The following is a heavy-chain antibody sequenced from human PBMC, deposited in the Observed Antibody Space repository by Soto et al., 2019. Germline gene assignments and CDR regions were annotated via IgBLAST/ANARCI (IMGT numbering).Heavy chain of an antibody. Sequence: QVQLVQSGAEVKKPGASVKVSCKVSGYTLTELSMHWVRQAPGKGLEWMGGFDPEDGETIYAQKFQGRVTMTEDTSTDTAYMELSSLRSEDTAVYYCATDIPHSSGWSFDWYFDLWGRGTLVTVSS. J-gene: IGHJ2*01. V-gene: IGHV1-24*01. D-gene: IGHD6-19*01. CDR1: GYTLTELS. CDR2: FDPEDGET. CDR3: ATDIPHSSGWSFDWYFDL.